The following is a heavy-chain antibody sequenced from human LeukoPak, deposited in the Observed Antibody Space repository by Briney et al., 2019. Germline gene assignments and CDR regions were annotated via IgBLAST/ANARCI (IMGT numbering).Heavy chain of an antibody. CDR3: ARDQGTMVRGVLFDYYYYMDV. D-gene: IGHD3-10*01. Sequence: SETLSLTCTVSGGSISSSSYYWSWIRQPPGKGLEWIGYIYYSGSTNYNPSLKSRVTISVDTSKNQFSLKLSSVTAADTAVYYCARDQGTMVRGVLFDYYYYMDVWGKGTTVTVSS. J-gene: IGHJ6*03. V-gene: IGHV4-61*01. CDR1: GGSISSSSYY. CDR2: IYYSGST.